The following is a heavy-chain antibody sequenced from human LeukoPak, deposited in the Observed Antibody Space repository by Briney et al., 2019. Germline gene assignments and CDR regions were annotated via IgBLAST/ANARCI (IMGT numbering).Heavy chain of an antibody. D-gene: IGHD5-12*01. CDR2: ISGSGGST. V-gene: IGHV3-23*01. CDR3: AKTGYSGYVCLDY. J-gene: IGHJ4*02. Sequence: GGSLRLSCAASVFTFSSYAMSWVRQAPGKGLEWVSAISGSGGSTYYADSVKGRFTISRDNSKNTLYLQMNSLRAEDTAVYYCAKTGYSGYVCLDYWGQGTLVTVSS. CDR1: VFTFSSYA.